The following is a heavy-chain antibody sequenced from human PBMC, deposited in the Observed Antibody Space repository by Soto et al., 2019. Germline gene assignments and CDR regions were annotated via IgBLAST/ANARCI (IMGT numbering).Heavy chain of an antibody. CDR1: GGSFSGYY. V-gene: IGHV4-34*01. CDR2: INHSGST. CDR3: AREVFVVVPAAISRKLNGFEP. J-gene: IGHJ5*02. Sequence: QVQLQQWGAGLLKPSETLSLTCAVYGGSFSGYYWSWIRQPPGKGLEWIGEINHSGSTNYNPSLKMRVTISVDSSKNPFSLKVSSLTAADTAVYYSAREVFVVVPAAISRKLNGFEPWGQGTLVTVSS. D-gene: IGHD2-2*02.